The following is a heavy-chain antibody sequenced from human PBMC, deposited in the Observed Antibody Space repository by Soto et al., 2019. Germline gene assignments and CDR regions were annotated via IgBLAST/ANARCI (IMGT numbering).Heavy chain of an antibody. CDR3: ARGGRAAFTYSYHYGMDV. V-gene: IGHV4-59*01. Sequence: PSETLSLTCTVSGGSISSYYWSWIRQPPGKGLEWIGFIYDSGSTNYNPSLKSRVTISVDTSKIQFSLKLTSVTAADTAVYYCARGGRAAFTYSYHYGMDVWGQGTLATVSS. CDR1: GGSISSYY. J-gene: IGHJ6*02. CDR2: IYDSGST. D-gene: IGHD3-16*01.